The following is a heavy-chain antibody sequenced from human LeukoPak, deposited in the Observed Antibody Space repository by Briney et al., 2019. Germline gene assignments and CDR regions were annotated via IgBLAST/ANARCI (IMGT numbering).Heavy chain of an antibody. J-gene: IGHJ3*02. CDR2: IYYSGST. Sequence: GSLRLSCAASGFTVSSNYMSRIRQPPGKGLEWIGYIYYSGSTNYNPSLKSRVTISVDTSKNQFSLKLSSVTAADTAVYYCARTNILTGYYLGAFDIWGQGTMVTVSS. D-gene: IGHD3-9*01. CDR3: ARTNILTGYYLGAFDI. CDR1: GFTVSSNY. V-gene: IGHV4-59*02.